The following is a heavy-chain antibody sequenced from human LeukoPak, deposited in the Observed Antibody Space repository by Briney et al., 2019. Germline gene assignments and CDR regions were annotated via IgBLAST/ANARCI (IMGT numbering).Heavy chain of an antibody. CDR3: ARMSGIAVAAIWISYFDY. CDR1: GFTFGAYY. J-gene: IGHJ4*02. Sequence: GGSLRLSCAASGFTFGAYYMTWVCQAPGKGLEWVANIKQDGSEKYYVDSVKGRFTISRDNANNSLYLQMNSLRAEDTAVYYCARMSGIAVAAIWISYFDYWGQGTLVTVSS. V-gene: IGHV3-7*03. D-gene: IGHD6-19*01. CDR2: IKQDGSEK.